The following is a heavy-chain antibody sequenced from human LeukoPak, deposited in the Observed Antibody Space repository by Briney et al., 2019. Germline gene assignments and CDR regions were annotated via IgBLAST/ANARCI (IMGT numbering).Heavy chain of an antibody. CDR3: ARGAKRGYSYGHRVVYFDY. D-gene: IGHD5-18*01. J-gene: IGHJ4*02. Sequence: PSETLSLTCTVSGGSISSYYWSWIRQPPGKGLEWIGYIYYSGSTNYNPSLKSRVTISVDTSKNQFSLKLSSVTAADTAVYYCARGAKRGYSYGHRVVYFDYWGQGTLVTVSS. CDR2: IYYSGST. CDR1: GGSISSYY. V-gene: IGHV4-59*12.